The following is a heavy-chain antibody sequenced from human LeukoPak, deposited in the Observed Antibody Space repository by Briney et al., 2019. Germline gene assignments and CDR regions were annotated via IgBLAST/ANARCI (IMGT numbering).Heavy chain of an antibody. CDR2: TCPVGART. Sequence: PGGSLRLSCAASGFTFSTYALSWVRQAPGKGLDWISATCPVGARTYYAYSVKGRFASSRDNSKNTLYLQMNSLRTEDTAVYYCAKSVTADPWGQGTLVTVSS. D-gene: IGHD4-23*01. J-gene: IGHJ5*02. V-gene: IGHV3-23*01. CDR3: AKSVTADP. CDR1: GFTFSTYA.